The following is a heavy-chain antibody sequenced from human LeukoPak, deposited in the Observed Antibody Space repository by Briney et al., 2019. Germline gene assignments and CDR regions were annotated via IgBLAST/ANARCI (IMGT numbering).Heavy chain of an antibody. D-gene: IGHD3-22*01. V-gene: IGHV5-51*01. CDR3: ARIITMIAGSDAFDI. J-gene: IGHJ3*02. CDR1: GYSFTSYW. Sequence: GESLKISCKGSGYSFTSYWIGWVRQMPGKGLEWMGIIYPGDSDTRYSPSFQGQVTISADKSISTAYLQWSSLKASDTAMYYCARIITMIAGSDAFDIWGQGTMVTVSS. CDR2: IYPGDSDT.